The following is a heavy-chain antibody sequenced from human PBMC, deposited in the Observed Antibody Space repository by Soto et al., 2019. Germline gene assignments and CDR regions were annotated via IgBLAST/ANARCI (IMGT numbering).Heavy chain of an antibody. CDR1: GYSFTTYG. CDR3: ERDRDWNLDY. CDR2: ISTDKGNT. Sequence: ASVKVSFKASGYSFTTYGMTWVRQAPGQGLEWMGWISTDKGNTKYAQNFQSRATLTTDTSTSTAYMELRSLRSDDTDVYYCERDRDWNLDYWGQGTLVTVSS. J-gene: IGHJ4*02. V-gene: IGHV1-18*01. D-gene: IGHD2-21*02.